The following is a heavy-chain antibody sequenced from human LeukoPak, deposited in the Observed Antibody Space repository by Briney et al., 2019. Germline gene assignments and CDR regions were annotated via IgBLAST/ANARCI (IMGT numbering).Heavy chain of an antibody. V-gene: IGHV3-64*01. CDR2: ISSNGGST. Sequence: GGSLRLSCAASGFTFSSYAMHWVRQAPGKGLEYVSAISSNGGSTYYANSVKGRFTISRDNSKNTLYPQMGSLRAEDTAVYYCAKATGYLLWGQGTLVTVSS. CDR3: AKATGYLL. D-gene: IGHD1-14*01. J-gene: IGHJ4*02. CDR1: GFTFSSYA.